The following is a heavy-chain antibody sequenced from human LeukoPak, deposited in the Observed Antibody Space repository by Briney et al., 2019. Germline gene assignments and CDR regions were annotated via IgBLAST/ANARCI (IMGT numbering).Heavy chain of an antibody. V-gene: IGHV4-30-2*01. CDR1: GGSISSSSYY. CDR2: IYHSGST. D-gene: IGHD1-26*01. Sequence: SETLSLTCTVSGGSISSSSYYWSWIRQPPGKGLEWIGYIYHSGSTYYNPSLKSRVTMSLDRSKNQFSLKVSSVTAADTAVYYCAGLTTTAWYFNLWGRGTLVTVSS. CDR3: AGLTTTAWYFNL. J-gene: IGHJ2*01.